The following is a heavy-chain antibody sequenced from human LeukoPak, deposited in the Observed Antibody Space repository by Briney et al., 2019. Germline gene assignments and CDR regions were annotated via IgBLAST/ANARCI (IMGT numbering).Heavy chain of an antibody. CDR2: IYHSGST. V-gene: IGHV4-38-2*01. D-gene: IGHD5-24*01. CDR1: GYSISSGYY. CDR3: ARSEKIATIVN. Sequence: SETLSLTRAVSGYSISSGYYWGWIRQPPGKGLEWIGSIYHSGSTYYNPSLKSRVTISVDTSKNQFSLKLSSVTAADTAVYYCARSEKIATIVNWGQGTLVTVSS. J-gene: IGHJ4*02.